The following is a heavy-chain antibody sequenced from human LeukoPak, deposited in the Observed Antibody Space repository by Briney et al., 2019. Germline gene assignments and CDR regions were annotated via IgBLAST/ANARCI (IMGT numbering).Heavy chain of an antibody. J-gene: IGHJ4*02. CDR3: ARGGYYYGSGSYYRGGY. D-gene: IGHD3-10*01. CDR2: INPNSGGT. V-gene: IGHV1-2*02. Sequence: GASVKVSCKASGYTFTGYYMHWVRQAPGQGLEWMGWINPNSGGTNYAQKFQGRVTMTRDTSISTAYMELSRLRSDDTAVYYCARGGYYYGSGSYYRGGYWGQGTLVTVSS. CDR1: GYTFTGYY.